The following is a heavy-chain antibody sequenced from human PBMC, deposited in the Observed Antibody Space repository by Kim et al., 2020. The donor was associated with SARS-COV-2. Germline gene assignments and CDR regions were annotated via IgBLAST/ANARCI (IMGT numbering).Heavy chain of an antibody. CDR1: GGSISSGDYY. CDR3: ARSSGWSGIHGYYFDY. D-gene: IGHD3-3*01. Sequence: SETLSLTCTVSGGSISSGDYYWSWIRQPPGKGLEWIGYIYYSGSTYYNPSLKSRVTISVDTSKNQFSLKLSSVTAADTAVYYCARSSGWSGIHGYYFDYWGKGSLVTVSS. J-gene: IGHJ4*02. V-gene: IGHV4-30-4*01. CDR2: IYYSGST.